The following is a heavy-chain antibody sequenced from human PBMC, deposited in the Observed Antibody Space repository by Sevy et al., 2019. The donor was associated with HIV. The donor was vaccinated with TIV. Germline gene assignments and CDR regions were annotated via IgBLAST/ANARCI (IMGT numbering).Heavy chain of an antibody. CDR1: GFTFSSYW. J-gene: IGHJ3*02. CDR2: INSDGSST. V-gene: IGHV3-74*01. D-gene: IGHD3-16*01. Sequence: GGSLRLSCPASGFTFSSYWMHWVRQAPGKGLVWVSRINSDGSSTSYADSVKGRFTISRDNAKNTLYLQMNSLRAEDTAVYYCARGYMITQAFDIWGQGTMVTVSS. CDR3: ARGYMITQAFDI.